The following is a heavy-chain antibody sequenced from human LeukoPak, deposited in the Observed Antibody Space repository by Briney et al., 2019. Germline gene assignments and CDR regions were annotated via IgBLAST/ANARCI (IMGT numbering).Heavy chain of an antibody. CDR3: AADRTGLAFDI. Sequence: SETLSLTCTVSGGSISSYYWSWIRQPPGKGLEWIGYIYYSGSTDYNPSLKSRVTISVDTSKNQFPLKLSSVTAADTAVYYCAADRTGLAFDIWGQGTMVTVSS. V-gene: IGHV4-59*08. CDR2: IYYSGST. D-gene: IGHD3-22*01. CDR1: GGSISSYY. J-gene: IGHJ3*02.